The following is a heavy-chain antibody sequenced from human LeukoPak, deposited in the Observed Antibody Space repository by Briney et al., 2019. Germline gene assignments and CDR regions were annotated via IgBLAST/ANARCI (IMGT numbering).Heavy chain of an antibody. J-gene: IGHJ4*02. Sequence: SETLSLTCTVSGGSISSYYWSWIRQPPGKGLEWIGYIYYSGSTNFNPSLKSRVTISVDTSKNQFSLKLGSVTAADTAVYYCAREGGYSGYHDYWGQGTLVTVSS. D-gene: IGHD5-12*01. CDR1: GGSISSYY. CDR3: AREGGYSGYHDY. CDR2: IYYSGST. V-gene: IGHV4-59*01.